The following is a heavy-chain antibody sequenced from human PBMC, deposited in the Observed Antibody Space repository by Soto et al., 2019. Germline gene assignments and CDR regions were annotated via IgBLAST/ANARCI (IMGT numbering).Heavy chain of an antibody. V-gene: IGHV4-59*01. Sequence: PSLTCTVSGGSISSNYWTWIRQPPGKGLEWIGYVYNSGSTNYNPSLKSRVTISEDTSKSQFSLKVNSMTAADTAVYYCVRYRREAVAGYKLVNWGQGILVTVSS. CDR3: VRYRREAVAGYKLVN. D-gene: IGHD6-13*01. CDR1: GGSISSNY. CDR2: VYNSGST. J-gene: IGHJ4*02.